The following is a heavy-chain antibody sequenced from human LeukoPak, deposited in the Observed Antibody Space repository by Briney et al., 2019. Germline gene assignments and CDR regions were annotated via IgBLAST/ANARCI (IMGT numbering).Heavy chain of an antibody. J-gene: IGHJ4*02. Sequence: SSETLSLTCAVYGGSFSGYYWSWIRQPPGKGLEWIGEINHSGSTNYNPSLKSRVTISVDTSKNQFSLKLSSVTAADTAVYYCATAVGGSVTTIDYWGQGTLVTVSS. CDR1: GGSFSGYY. D-gene: IGHD4-17*01. CDR3: ATAVGGSVTTIDY. V-gene: IGHV4-34*01. CDR2: INHSGST.